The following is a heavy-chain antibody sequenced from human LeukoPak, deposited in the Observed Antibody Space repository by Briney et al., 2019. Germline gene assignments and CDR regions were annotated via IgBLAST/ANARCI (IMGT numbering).Heavy chain of an antibody. J-gene: IGHJ4*02. Sequence: GGSLRLSCAASGFTFSSYAMSWVRQAPGKGLEWVTTLSYDGSTKFYANSVKGRFTISGDKSKTTLYLQMNSLKVEDSAVYYCAKEDRGELNAFDSWGQGTLVTVSS. V-gene: IGHV3-30-3*01. CDR1: GFTFSSYA. D-gene: IGHD3-10*01. CDR3: AKEDRGELNAFDS. CDR2: LSYDGSTK.